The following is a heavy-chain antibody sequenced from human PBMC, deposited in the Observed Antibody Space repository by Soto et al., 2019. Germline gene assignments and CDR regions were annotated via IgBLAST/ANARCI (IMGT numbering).Heavy chain of an antibody. CDR2: IIPIFGTA. V-gene: IGHV1-69*13. J-gene: IGHJ6*02. CDR1: GGTFSSYA. D-gene: IGHD2-2*01. Sequence: ASVKVSCKASGGTFSSYAISWVRQAPGQGLEWMGGIIPIFGTANYAQKFQGRVTITADESTSTAYMELSSLRSEDTAVYYCARQKDIVVVPAAIDYYYGMDVWGQGTTVTVS. CDR3: ARQKDIVVVPAAIDYYYGMDV.